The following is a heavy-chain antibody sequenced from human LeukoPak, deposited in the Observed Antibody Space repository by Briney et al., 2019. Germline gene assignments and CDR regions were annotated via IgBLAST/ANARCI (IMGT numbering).Heavy chain of an antibody. CDR1: GGSISSYY. CDR2: IYYSGST. V-gene: IGHV4-59*12. D-gene: IGHD3-22*01. CDR3: ARAFSGYYDSSGYDYFDY. J-gene: IGHJ4*02. Sequence: SETLSLTCTVSGGSISSYYWSWIRQPPGKGLEWIGYIYYSGSTNYNPSLKSRVTISVDTSKNQFSLKLSSVTAADTAVYYCARAFSGYYDSSGYDYFDYWGQGTLVTVSS.